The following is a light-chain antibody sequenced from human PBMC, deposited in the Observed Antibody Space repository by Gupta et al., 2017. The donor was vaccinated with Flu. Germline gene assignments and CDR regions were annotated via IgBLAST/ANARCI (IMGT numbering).Light chain of an antibody. J-gene: IGLJ3*02. V-gene: IGLV8-61*01. CDR3: ALYMGSGVSL. CDR1: SGSVSTTHS. CDR2: STN. Sequence: QTVVTQEPSFSVSPGETVTLTCGLTSGSVSTTHSPTWYQQTPGQAPRTRIYSTNTRSSGVPHRFSGSILGNKAALTITGAQADDESDDYCALYMGSGVSLFGGGTKLTVL.